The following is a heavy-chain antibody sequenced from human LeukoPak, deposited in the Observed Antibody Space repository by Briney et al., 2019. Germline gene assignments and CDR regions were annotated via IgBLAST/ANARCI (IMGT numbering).Heavy chain of an antibody. CDR2: ISSSGTNI. J-gene: IGHJ4*02. Sequence: GGSLRLSRAASGFTFSNYDMNWVRQAPGKGLEWISYISSSGTNIKYADSVKGRFTISRDNAKNSLYLQMDSLRAEDTAVYYCARENWAPYDWGQGTLVTVSS. D-gene: IGHD7-27*01. V-gene: IGHV3-48*03. CDR3: ARENWAPYD. CDR1: GFTFSNYD.